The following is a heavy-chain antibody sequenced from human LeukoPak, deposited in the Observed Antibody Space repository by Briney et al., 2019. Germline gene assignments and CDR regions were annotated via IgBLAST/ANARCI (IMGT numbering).Heavy chain of an antibody. CDR1: GFTFSSYA. CDR3: AAGPHGGNTPFDY. J-gene: IGHJ4*02. D-gene: IGHD4-23*01. CDR2: LSGSGAST. Sequence: GSLRLSCAASGFTFSSYAMSWVRQAPGRGLEWVSSLSGSGASTCYADSVKGRFTISRDNSKNTLYLQMNNLRAEDTALYYCAAGPHGGNTPFDYWGQGTLVTISS. V-gene: IGHV3-23*01.